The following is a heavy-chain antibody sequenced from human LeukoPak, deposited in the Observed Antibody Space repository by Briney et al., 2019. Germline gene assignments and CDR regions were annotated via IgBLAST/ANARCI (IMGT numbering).Heavy chain of an antibody. CDR3: ARSRGYSYGPGDFDY. D-gene: IGHD5-18*01. CDR1: GGTFSSYA. CDR2: IIPIFGTA. J-gene: IGHJ4*02. Sequence: SVKVSCKASGGTFSSYAISWVRQAPGQGLEWMGGIIPIFGTANYAQKFQGRVTITADKPTSTAYMELSSLRSEDTAVYYCARSRGYSYGPGDFDYWGQGTLVTVSS. V-gene: IGHV1-69*06.